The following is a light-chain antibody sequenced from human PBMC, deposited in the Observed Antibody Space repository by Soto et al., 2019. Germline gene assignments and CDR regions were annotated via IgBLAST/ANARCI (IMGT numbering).Light chain of an antibody. J-gene: IGLJ2*01. CDR1: SSNIGNNY. Sequence: QSVLTQPPSVSAAPGQRVTISSSGSSSNIGNNYVSWYQQLPGPAPKLLIYDNNKRPSGIPDRCSGSKSGTSATLGITGLQTGDEAEYYCATWDSSLSVVVFGGGTKLTVL. CDR3: ATWDSSLSVVV. CDR2: DNN. V-gene: IGLV1-51*01.